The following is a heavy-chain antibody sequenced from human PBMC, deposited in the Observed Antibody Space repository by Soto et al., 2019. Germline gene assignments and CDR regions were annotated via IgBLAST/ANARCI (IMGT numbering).Heavy chain of an antibody. D-gene: IGHD1-1*01. CDR2: IIPIFGTA. CDR1: GGTFSSYA. J-gene: IGHJ4*02. Sequence: QVQLVQSGAEVKKPGSSVKVSCKASGGTFSSYAISWVRQAPGQGLEWMGGIIPIFGTAIYAQKFQGRVTITADESTSTAYMELSSLRSADTSVYYCARAVSWKARGPHLDYWGKGTLGTVSS. CDR3: ARAVSWKARGPHLDY. V-gene: IGHV1-69*01.